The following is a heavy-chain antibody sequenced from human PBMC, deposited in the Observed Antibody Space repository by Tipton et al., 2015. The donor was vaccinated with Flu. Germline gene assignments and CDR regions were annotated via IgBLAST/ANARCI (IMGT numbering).Heavy chain of an antibody. J-gene: IGHJ4*02. V-gene: IGHV4-61*01. D-gene: IGHD3-3*01. CDR1: GGSVSSGSYY. CDR2: IYYSGST. Sequence: TLSLTCTVSGGSVSSGSYYWSWIRQPPGKGLEWIGCIYYSGSTNYNPSLKSRVTISVDTSKNQFSLKLSSVTAADTAVYYCARGDFWSGYYVDYWGQGTLVTVSS. CDR3: ARGDFWSGYYVDY.